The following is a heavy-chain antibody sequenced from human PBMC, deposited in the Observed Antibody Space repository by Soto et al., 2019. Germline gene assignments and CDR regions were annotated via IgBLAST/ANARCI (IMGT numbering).Heavy chain of an antibody. Sequence: GGSLRLSCAASGFTFSSYAMSWVRQSPGKGLEWVSAISGSGGSTYYADSVKGRFTISRDNSKNTLYPQMNSLRAEDTAVYYCAKAPPALLERYFDYWGQGTLVTVSS. V-gene: IGHV3-23*01. D-gene: IGHD1-1*01. J-gene: IGHJ4*02. CDR3: AKAPPALLERYFDY. CDR1: GFTFSSYA. CDR2: ISGSGGST.